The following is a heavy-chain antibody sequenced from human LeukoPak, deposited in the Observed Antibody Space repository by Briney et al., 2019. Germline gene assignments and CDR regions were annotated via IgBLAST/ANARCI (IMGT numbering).Heavy chain of an antibody. V-gene: IGHV3-30*03. Sequence: GGSLRLSCAASGFTFSSYGMHWVRQAPGKGLEWVAVISNDGSNKYYTDSVKGRFTISRDNSKNTLYLQMNSLRTEDTAVYYCARDRKAGGVGEFDPWGQGTLVTVSS. D-gene: IGHD1-26*01. J-gene: IGHJ5*02. CDR1: GFTFSSYG. CDR3: ARDRKAGGVGEFDP. CDR2: ISNDGSNK.